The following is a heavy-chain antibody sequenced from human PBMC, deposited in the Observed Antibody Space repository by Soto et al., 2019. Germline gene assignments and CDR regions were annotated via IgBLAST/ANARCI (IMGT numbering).Heavy chain of an antibody. CDR2: FYSSGSI. CDR1: GYSITAGGYY. CDR3: ARMYSSGSGWFHP. J-gene: IGHJ5*02. V-gene: IGHV4-31*03. Sequence: PAETLSLTCFVSGYSITAGGYYWSWIRHHPGKGLEWIGSFYSSGSIIYNPSLRSRVSISGDTSSNQFSMSLTSVTAADTDRYYCARMYSSGSGWFHPWGQGTLVTVSS. D-gene: IGHD6-19*01.